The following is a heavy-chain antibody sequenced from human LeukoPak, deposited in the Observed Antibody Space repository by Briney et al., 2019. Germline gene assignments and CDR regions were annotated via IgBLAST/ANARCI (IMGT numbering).Heavy chain of an antibody. CDR3: ATGPY. CDR2: ISSSSSAI. Sequence: GGSLRLSCAASGFTFSAYSMKWVRQAPGKGLEWVSYISSSSSAISHADSVKGRFTTSRDNAKNSLYLQMNSLRDEDTAVYYCATGPYWGQGTLVTVSS. V-gene: IGHV3-48*02. J-gene: IGHJ4*02. CDR1: GFTFSAYS.